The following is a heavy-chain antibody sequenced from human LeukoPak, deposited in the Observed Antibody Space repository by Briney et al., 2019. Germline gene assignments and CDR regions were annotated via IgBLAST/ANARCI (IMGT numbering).Heavy chain of an antibody. CDR2: FGGSNIAT. CDR1: GVTFSTYA. CDR3: SKDPASRYCRGGWCHDSPFDS. Sequence: GGSPRLSCAASGVTFSTYAITSGRHGPGNGLEWVALVTGAFGGSNIATSYAESVKGPFTISRDNSNNTLFLQMSSLRDEDTAIYYCSKDPASRYCRGGWCHDSPFDSWGQGTLVTVSS. J-gene: IGHJ4*02. D-gene: IGHD2-15*01. V-gene: IGHV3-23*01.